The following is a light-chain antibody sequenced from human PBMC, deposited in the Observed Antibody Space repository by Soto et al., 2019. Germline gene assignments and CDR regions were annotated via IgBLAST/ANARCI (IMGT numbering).Light chain of an antibody. J-gene: IGLJ2*01. CDR1: SSDVGGYNY. CDR3: SSLSSSSTLVV. V-gene: IGLV2-14*03. Sequence: QSALTQPASMSGSPGQSITISCTGTSSDVGGYNYVSWYRPHPGKAPKLMIYDVNNRPSGVSNRFSGSKSGNTASLTISGLQAEDEADYYCSSLSSSSTLVVFGGGTQLTVL. CDR2: DVN.